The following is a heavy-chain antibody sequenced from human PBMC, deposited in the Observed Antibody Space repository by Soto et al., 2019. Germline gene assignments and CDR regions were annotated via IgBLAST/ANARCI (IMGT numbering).Heavy chain of an antibody. CDR1: GDSVSSNSAA. D-gene: IGHD6-19*01. CDR2: TYYRSKWYN. Sequence: SQTLSLTCAISGDSVSSNSAAWNWIRQSPSRGLEWLGRTYYRSKWYNDYAVSVKSRITINPDTSKNQFSLQLNSVTPEDTAVYYCARVGSSGWYLDNWFDPWGQGTLVTVSS. J-gene: IGHJ5*02. CDR3: ARVGSSGWYLDNWFDP. V-gene: IGHV6-1*01.